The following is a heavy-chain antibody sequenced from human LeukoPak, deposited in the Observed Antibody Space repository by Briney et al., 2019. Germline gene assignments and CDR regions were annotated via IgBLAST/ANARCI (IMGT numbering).Heavy chain of an antibody. CDR3: ARDPRGLWFGELPS. V-gene: IGHV1-69*13. J-gene: IGHJ4*02. D-gene: IGHD3-10*01. CDR1: GYTYTGYY. CDR2: IIPIFGTA. Sequence: SVTVSCKASGYTYTGYYMHWVRQARGQGLEWMGGIIPIFGTANYAQKFQGRVTIRADESTSTAYMELSSMRSEDTAVYYGARDPRGLWFGELPSWGEGTPVTVSS.